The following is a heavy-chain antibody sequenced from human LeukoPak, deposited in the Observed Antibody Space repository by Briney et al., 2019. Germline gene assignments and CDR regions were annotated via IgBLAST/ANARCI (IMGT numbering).Heavy chain of an antibody. D-gene: IGHD3-22*01. J-gene: IGHJ4*02. Sequence: PGGSLRLSCAASGFSFSSYAMHWVRQAPGKGLEWVAVISYDGSNSDYTDSVKGRFTISRDNSKNTLYLQMNSLRAEDTAVYHCARDQMAKRITTIVVAKIFDYWGQGTLVTVSP. CDR2: ISYDGSNS. CDR3: ARDQMAKRITTIVVAKIFDY. V-gene: IGHV3-30-3*01. CDR1: GFSFSSYA.